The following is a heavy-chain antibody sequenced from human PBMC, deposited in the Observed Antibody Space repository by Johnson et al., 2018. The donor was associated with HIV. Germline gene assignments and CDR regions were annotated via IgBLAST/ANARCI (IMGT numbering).Heavy chain of an antibody. CDR1: GFTFSSYA. V-gene: IGHV3-30-3*02. D-gene: IGHD3-10*01. CDR3: AKTRMGGILDAFDL. CDR2: ISYDGSNK. J-gene: IGHJ3*01. Sequence: QVQLVESGGGVVQPGRSLRLSCAASGFTFSSYAMHWVRQAPGKGLEWVAIISYDGSNKYYADSVKGRFTISRDNSKNTLYLQMNSLRVGDTAVYYCAKTRMGGILDAFDLWGQGTMVIVS.